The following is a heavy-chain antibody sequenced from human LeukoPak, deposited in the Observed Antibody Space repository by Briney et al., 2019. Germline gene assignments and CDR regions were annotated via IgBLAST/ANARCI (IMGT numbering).Heavy chain of an antibody. V-gene: IGHV3-33*06. CDR1: GFTFTTYG. CDR3: AKDPNTHYSYYDILTGLLSGYFDY. CDR2: IWFDGSKK. J-gene: IGHJ4*02. D-gene: IGHD3-9*01. Sequence: GGSLRLSCAASGFTFTTYGMHWVRQAPGKGLEWVAVIWFDGSKKYYADSVTGRFSISRDNSKNTLYLQMNSLRAEDTAVYYCAKDPNTHYSYYDILTGLLSGYFDYWGQGTLVTVSS.